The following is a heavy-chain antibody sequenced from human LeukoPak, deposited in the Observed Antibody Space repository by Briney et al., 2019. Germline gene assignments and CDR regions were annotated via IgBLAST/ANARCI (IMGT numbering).Heavy chain of an antibody. CDR1: GLTVTNAW. V-gene: IGHV3-7*01. Sequence: GGSLRLSCAASGLTVTNAWMHWFRQAPGKGLEWVANIKPDGSEKHYVDSVKGRFTISRDNAKNSLYLQMNSLRVEDTAVYYCARDQWWQFIAVAITSYFDSWGQGTLVTVSS. D-gene: IGHD6-19*01. CDR3: ARDQWWQFIAVAITSYFDS. CDR2: IKPDGSEK. J-gene: IGHJ4*02.